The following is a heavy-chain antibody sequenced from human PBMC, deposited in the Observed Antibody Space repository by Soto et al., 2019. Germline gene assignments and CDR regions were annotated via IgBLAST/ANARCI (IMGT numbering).Heavy chain of an antibody. Sequence: GESLKISCKGSGYSFTSYWIGWVRQMPGKGLEWMGIIYPGDSDTRYSPSFQGQVTISADKSISTAYLQWSSLKASDTAMYYCARRGGEYYYDSSGYYLDYWGQGTLVTVSS. D-gene: IGHD3-22*01. V-gene: IGHV5-51*01. CDR3: ARRGGEYYYDSSGYYLDY. CDR1: GYSFTSYW. J-gene: IGHJ4*02. CDR2: IYPGDSDT.